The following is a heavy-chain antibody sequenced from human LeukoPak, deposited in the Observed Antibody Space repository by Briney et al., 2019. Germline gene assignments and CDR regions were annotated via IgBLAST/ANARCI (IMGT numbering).Heavy chain of an antibody. D-gene: IGHD2-15*01. CDR1: GFTFSDYN. CDR3: ARDSRYCSGGSCYYNWFDP. CDR2: ISRSGSTK. Sequence: GGSLRLSCAASGFTFSDYNMRWIRQAPGKGLEWVSSISRSGSTKYYADSVKGRFTISRDNAKNSLFLQMNSLRAEDTAVYYCARDSRYCSGGSCYYNWFDPWGQGTLVTVSS. J-gene: IGHJ5*02. V-gene: IGHV3-11*04.